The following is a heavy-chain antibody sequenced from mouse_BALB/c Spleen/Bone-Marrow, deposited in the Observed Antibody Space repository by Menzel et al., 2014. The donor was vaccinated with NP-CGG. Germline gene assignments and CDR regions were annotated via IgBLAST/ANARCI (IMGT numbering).Heavy chain of an antibody. V-gene: IGHV1-14*01. CDR1: GYTFTTYV. J-gene: IGHJ1*01. CDR2: INPYTDGT. Sequence: EVQLQESGPELVKPGASVKMSCKASGYTFTTYVMHWVKQKPGQGLEWIGYINPYTDGTKFNEKFKGKATLTSDKSSSATDMELSSLTSEDSAVYFCARGYGNSPVYWYFDCWGAGTTVTVSS. D-gene: IGHD2-1*01. CDR3: ARGYGNSPVYWYFDC.